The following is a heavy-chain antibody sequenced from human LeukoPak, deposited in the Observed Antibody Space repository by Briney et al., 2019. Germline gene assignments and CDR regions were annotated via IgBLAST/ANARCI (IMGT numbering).Heavy chain of an antibody. CDR2: ISSSGSTI. CDR1: GFTFSDYY. J-gene: IGHJ4*02. D-gene: IGHD2-2*02. V-gene: IGHV3-11*01. CDR3: ARTPTAYCSSTSCYTDY. Sequence: GGSLRLSCAASGFTFSDYYMSWIRQAPGKGLEWVSYISSSGSTIYYADSVKGRFTISRDNAKNSLYLQMNSLRAEDTAVYYWARTPTAYCSSTSCYTDYWGQGTLVTVSS.